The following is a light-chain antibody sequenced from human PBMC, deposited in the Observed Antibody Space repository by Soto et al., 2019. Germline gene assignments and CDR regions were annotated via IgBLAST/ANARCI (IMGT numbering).Light chain of an antibody. CDR2: EVS. J-gene: IGLJ3*02. CDR1: SSDVGGYNY. Sequence: QSALTQPASVSGSPGQSITISCTGTSSDVGGYNYVSWYQPHPGKAPKLIIYEVSNRHSGVSNRFSGSKSGNTASLTISGLQAEDEADYYCNSYRTNYTWLFGGGTKLTVL. V-gene: IGLV2-14*01. CDR3: NSYRTNYTWL.